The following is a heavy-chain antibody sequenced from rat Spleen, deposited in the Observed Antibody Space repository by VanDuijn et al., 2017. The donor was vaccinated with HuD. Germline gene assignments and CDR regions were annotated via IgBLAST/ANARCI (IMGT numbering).Heavy chain of an antibody. J-gene: IGHJ2*01. CDR2: IIYDGSST. CDR1: GFTFSHYA. Sequence: EVQLVESDGGLVQPGRSLKLSCAASGFTFSHYAMAWVRQAPKKGLEWVATIIYDGSSTYYRDSVKGRFTISRDNAKITLYLQMDSLRSEDTATYYCARRHYGYTDYFDYWGQGVMVTVSS. V-gene: IGHV5-17*01. CDR3: ARRHYGYTDYFDY. D-gene: IGHD1-9*01.